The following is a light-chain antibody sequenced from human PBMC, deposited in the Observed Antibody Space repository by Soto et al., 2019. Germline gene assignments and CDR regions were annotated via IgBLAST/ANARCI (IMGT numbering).Light chain of an antibody. V-gene: IGKV4-1*01. CDR1: QSVLYSSNNKNY. J-gene: IGKJ4*01. CDR2: WAS. Sequence: DIVMTQSPDSLAVSLGERATINCKSSQSVLYSSNNKNYLAWYQQKPGQPPTLLIYWASTRESGVPDRFSGSGSGTDFTLTISSLQAEDVAVYYCQQYYNTPLTFGGGTKVEIK. CDR3: QQYYNTPLT.